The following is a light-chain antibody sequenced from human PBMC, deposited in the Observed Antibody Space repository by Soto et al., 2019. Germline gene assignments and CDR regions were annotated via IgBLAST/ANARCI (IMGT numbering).Light chain of an antibody. CDR3: GTWDSSLSVVV. Sequence: QSVLTQPPSVSAAPGQKVTISCSGSSFNIGNNYVSWYQQLPGTAPKLLIYDNNKRRSGIPDRFSGSKSGTSATLGITGRQTGDEADYYCGTWDSSLSVVVFGGGTKLTVL. CDR2: DNN. J-gene: IGLJ2*01. V-gene: IGLV1-51*01. CDR1: SFNIGNNY.